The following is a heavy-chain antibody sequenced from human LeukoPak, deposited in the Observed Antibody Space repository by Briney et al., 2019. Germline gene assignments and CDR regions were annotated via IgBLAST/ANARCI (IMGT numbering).Heavy chain of an antibody. J-gene: IGHJ4*02. Sequence: MPSETLSLTCTVSGDSISSGNYYWGWIRQPPGKGLEWLGSIYYSGDTYNNPPLKSRVTISVDTAKSQFSLRLTSMTAADTAVYYCARDVAGNTFDYWGQGTLVTVSS. V-gene: IGHV4-39*07. D-gene: IGHD5-12*01. CDR1: GDSISSGNYY. CDR2: IYYSGDT. CDR3: ARDVAGNTFDY.